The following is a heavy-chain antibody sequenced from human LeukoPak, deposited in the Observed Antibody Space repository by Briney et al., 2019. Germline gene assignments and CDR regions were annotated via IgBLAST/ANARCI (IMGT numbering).Heavy chain of an antibody. J-gene: IGHJ4*02. Sequence: GGSLRLSCAASGFTFSSYEMNWVRQAPGKGLEWVSYISSSGSTIYYADSVKGRFTISRDNAKNSLYLQMNSLRAEDTAVYYCAREWEQWFGIDYWGQGTLVTVPS. CDR3: AREWEQWFGIDY. V-gene: IGHV3-48*03. CDR2: ISSSGSTI. CDR1: GFTFSSYE. D-gene: IGHD3-10*01.